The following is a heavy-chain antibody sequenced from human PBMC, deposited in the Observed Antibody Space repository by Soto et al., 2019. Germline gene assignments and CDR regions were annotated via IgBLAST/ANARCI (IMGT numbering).Heavy chain of an antibody. CDR3: ASPAAYGDLDAFDI. D-gene: IGHD4-17*01. J-gene: IGHJ3*02. Sequence: PGGSLRLSCAASGFTFSSYGMHWVRRAPGKGLEWVAVIWYDGSNKYYADSVKGRFTISRDNSKNTLYLQMNSLRAEDTAVYYCASPAAYGDLDAFDIWGQGTMVTVSS. CDR2: IWYDGSNK. V-gene: IGHV3-33*01. CDR1: GFTFSSYG.